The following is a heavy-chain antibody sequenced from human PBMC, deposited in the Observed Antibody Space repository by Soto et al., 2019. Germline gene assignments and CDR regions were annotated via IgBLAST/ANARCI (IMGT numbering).Heavy chain of an antibody. CDR3: ARGGLQAQGVQYNTYAMDV. Sequence: ASGKVSCKASGCTFDRHTINWVRQAPGQGLEWMGGIIPIFSTPKYAQKFQGRVMLTADKSTSTAYMELSSLRYEDTAVYYCARGGLQAQGVQYNTYAMDVWGQGTRITVSS. D-gene: IGHD4-4*01. CDR1: GCTFDRHT. J-gene: IGHJ6*02. V-gene: IGHV1-69*06. CDR2: IIPIFSTP.